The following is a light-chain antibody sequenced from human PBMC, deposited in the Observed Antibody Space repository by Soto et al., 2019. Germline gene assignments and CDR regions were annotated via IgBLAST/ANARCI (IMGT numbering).Light chain of an antibody. CDR1: QSVSSY. CDR3: QQCNRTPRA. Sequence: DIELTQSPSTLSASVGARVTLSCRASQSVSSYLDWYQHKPGQAPKLLIYAASSWASGIPSRFSGSGSGTDFILTISSLQSEDFATYYCQQCNRTPRAFGEGTKVEIK. CDR2: AAS. V-gene: IGKV1-39*01. J-gene: IGKJ4*02.